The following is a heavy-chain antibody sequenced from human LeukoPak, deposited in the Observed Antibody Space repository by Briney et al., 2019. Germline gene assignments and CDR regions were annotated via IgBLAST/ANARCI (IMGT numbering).Heavy chain of an antibody. D-gene: IGHD6-19*01. J-gene: IGHJ4*02. Sequence: GGPLRLSCAASGFTFNRNAISWVRQAPGKGLEWVSTIGGSGDKTFYADSVKGRFTISRDNSKDMLHLQMSSLTGEDTALYYCVRRGDASSGWGDHDYWGQGALVTVSS. CDR3: VRRGDASSGWGDHDY. CDR2: IGGSGDKT. CDR1: GFTFNRNA. V-gene: IGHV3-23*01.